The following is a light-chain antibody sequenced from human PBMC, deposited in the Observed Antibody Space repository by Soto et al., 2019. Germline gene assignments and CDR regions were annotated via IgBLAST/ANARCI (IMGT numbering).Light chain of an antibody. V-gene: IGKV1-9*01. CDR2: AAS. CDR3: QQLNSYPYLT. Sequence: DIQLTQSPSFLSASVGDRVTITCRASQGISSYLAWYQQKPGKAPKLLIYAASTLQSGVPSRFSGSGSGTEFTFTISSLQPEDFATSYCQQLNSYPYLTFGGGTKVEIK. CDR1: QGISSY. J-gene: IGKJ4*01.